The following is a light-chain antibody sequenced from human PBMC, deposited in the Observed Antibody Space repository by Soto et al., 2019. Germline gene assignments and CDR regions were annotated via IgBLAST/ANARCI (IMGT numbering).Light chain of an antibody. Sequence: DIVMTQSPDSLAVSLGERATINCKANQSVINSSTQKKYLALYQQKPGQPPMLLIYWASFRESGVPDRFSGSGSGTDFTLTISRLEPEDFAVYYCQQYGSSPITFGQGTRLEIK. V-gene: IGKV4-1*01. CDR3: QQYGSSPIT. J-gene: IGKJ5*01. CDR2: WAS. CDR1: QSVINSSTQKKY.